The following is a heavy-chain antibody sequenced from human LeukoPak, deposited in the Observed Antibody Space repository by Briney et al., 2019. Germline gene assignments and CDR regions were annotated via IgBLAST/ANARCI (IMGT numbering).Heavy chain of an antibody. V-gene: IGHV4-59*01. CDR1: GGSISSYY. CDR2: IYYSGST. Sequence: SETLSRTRTVSGGSISSYYWSWLRQPPPKGLAWIGYIYYSGSTNYNPPLKSRVTISVDTSKNQFSLKLSSVTAADTAVYYCAKSTSIVLDYAFDIWGQGTMVTVSS. CDR3: AKSTSIVLDYAFDI. J-gene: IGHJ3*02. D-gene: IGHD2-8*01.